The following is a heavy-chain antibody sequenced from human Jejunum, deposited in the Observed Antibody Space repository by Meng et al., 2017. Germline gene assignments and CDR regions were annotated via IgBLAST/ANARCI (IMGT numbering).Heavy chain of an antibody. CDR3: ARDWGDVRGGFDF. D-gene: IGHD3-10*02. V-gene: IGHV6-1*01. CDR1: GDSVSGNSAA. CDR2: TYYRSKYYN. J-gene: IGHJ4*02. Sequence: QVQLQQSGPGLVKPSQTLSLTWAISGDSVSGNSAAWNWIRQSPSRGLEWLGRTYYRSKYYNDYALSVKSRITINPDTSKNQFSLQLNSVTPEDTAIYYCARDWGDVRGGFDFWGQGTLVTVSS.